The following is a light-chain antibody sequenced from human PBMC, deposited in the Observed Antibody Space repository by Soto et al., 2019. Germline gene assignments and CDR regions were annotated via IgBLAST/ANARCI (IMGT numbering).Light chain of an antibody. J-gene: IGKJ4*01. CDR3: KPYNNWPLT. CDR2: DTS. CDR1: QGIGDT. Sequence: VMTHSAATLSRSPGEGVTLVCSDNQGIGDTLAWYQHKPGQTPRLLIYDTSTRATGVPARFSGSRSGPEFTLAINSLQSEDFAIYYCKPYNNWPLTFGGGTKVDIK. V-gene: IGKV3-15*01.